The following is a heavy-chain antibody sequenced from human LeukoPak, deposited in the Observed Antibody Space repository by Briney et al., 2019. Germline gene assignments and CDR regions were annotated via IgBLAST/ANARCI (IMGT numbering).Heavy chain of an antibody. CDR2: ISPSGGST. Sequence: ASVKVSCKAFGYTFTGYWMHWVRQAPGQGPEWMGVISPSGGSTIYAQKFKGRVTLTRDMSTSTDYLELSSLRSEDTAVYYCARALPHRRLMDTTMEQHWFDPWGQGTLVTVSS. J-gene: IGHJ5*02. CDR1: GYTFTGYW. V-gene: IGHV1-46*01. CDR3: ARALPHRRLMDTTMEQHWFDP. D-gene: IGHD5-18*01.